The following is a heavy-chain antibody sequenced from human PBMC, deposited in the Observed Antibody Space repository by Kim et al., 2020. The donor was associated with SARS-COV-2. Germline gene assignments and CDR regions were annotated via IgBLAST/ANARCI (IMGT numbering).Heavy chain of an antibody. CDR3: ARDFLYYYDSSGYRLDY. J-gene: IGHJ4*02. Sequence: VKGRFTISRDNSKNTLYLQMNSLRAEDTAVYYCARDFLYYYDSSGYRLDYWGQGTLVTVSS. V-gene: IGHV3-30*07. D-gene: IGHD3-22*01.